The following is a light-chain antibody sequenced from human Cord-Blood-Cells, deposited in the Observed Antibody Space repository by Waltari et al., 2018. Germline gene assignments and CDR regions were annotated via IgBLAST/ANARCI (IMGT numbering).Light chain of an antibody. CDR1: QSVSSY. Sequence: EIVLTQSPATLSLSPGERVTLSCRARQSVSSYLAWYQQKPGQAPSLLIYDASNRATGITARFSGSGSGTDFTLTISSLEPEDFAVYYCQQRSNWPLFTFGPGTKVDIK. CDR3: QQRSNWPLFT. V-gene: IGKV3-11*01. CDR2: DAS. J-gene: IGKJ3*01.